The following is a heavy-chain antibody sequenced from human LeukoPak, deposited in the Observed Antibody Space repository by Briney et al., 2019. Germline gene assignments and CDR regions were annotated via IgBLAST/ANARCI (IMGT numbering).Heavy chain of an antibody. CDR2: IYTSWST. CDR1: GGSISSGSYD. Sequence: SETLSLTCTVAGGSISSGSYDWSWIRQPGGKGLEWIGRIYTSWSTNYNPSLNSRVTISVDTSKNQFSLKLSSVPVADTAVYYCARAGYYDSSGYAFDIWGQGTMVTVSS. J-gene: IGHJ3*02. D-gene: IGHD3-22*01. CDR3: ARAGYYDSSGYAFDI. V-gene: IGHV4-61*02.